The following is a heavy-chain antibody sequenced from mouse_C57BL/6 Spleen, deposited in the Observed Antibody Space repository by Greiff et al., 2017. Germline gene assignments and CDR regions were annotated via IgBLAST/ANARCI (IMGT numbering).Heavy chain of an antibody. CDR1: GFNINDYY. V-gene: IGHV14-1*01. J-gene: IGHJ2*01. Sequence: EVQLQQSGAELVRPGASVKLSCTASGFNINDYYMHWVKQRPEQGLEWIGRIDPEDGDTEYAPKFQGKATMTADTSSNTAYLQLSSLTSEDTAVYYCTTWPEGNPFDYWGQGTTLTVSS. CDR3: TTWPEGNPFDY. CDR2: IDPEDGDT.